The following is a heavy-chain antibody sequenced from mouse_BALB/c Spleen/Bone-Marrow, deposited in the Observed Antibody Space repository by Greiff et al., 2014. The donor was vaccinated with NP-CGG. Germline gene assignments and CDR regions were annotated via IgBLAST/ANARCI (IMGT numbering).Heavy chain of an antibody. Sequence: LQESGAELVRPGASVKVSCKASGYTFTNYWINWVRQRPGQGLEWIGNIYPSDSYSNYNQKFKDKATLTVDESSSTAYMQLSSPTSEDSVVYYCTRRDRYDYYGVDYWGQGTSVTVSS. J-gene: IGHJ4*01. CDR2: IYPSDSYS. CDR1: GYTFTNYW. CDR3: TRRDRYDYYGVDY. V-gene: IGHV1-69*02. D-gene: IGHD2-14*01.